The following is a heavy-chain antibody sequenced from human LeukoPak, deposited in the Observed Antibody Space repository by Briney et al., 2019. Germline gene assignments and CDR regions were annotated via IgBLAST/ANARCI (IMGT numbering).Heavy chain of an antibody. CDR3: ATSESQTRFDY. CDR2: IFPGDSDT. J-gene: IGHJ4*02. CDR1: GYSFTSYW. V-gene: IGHV5-51*01. Sequence: GESLKISCKGSGYSFTSYWIGWVRQMPGKGLEWIGIIFPGDSDTTYSPSLQGQVTISADTSINTAYLQWSSLRASDTAMYYCATSESQTRFDYWGQGTPVTVSS. D-gene: IGHD1/OR15-1a*01.